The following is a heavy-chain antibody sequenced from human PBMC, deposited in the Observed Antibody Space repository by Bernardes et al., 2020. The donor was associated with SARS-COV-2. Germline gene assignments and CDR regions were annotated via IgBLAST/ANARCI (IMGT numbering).Heavy chain of an antibody. CDR1: GGSISSSNYY. J-gene: IGHJ6*02. Sequence: SETLSLTCTVSGGSISSSNYYWGWIRQPPWKLLEWIGSIYSCWTSYYNPSLQCRVRASVDTSKNQLSLRMRFVTAADMAVYYCAGSSCGIDCYIGGLRSWEYGMDVWGQGITVTVSS. CDR3: AGSSCGIDCYIGGLRSWEYGMDV. CDR2: IYSCWTS. D-gene: IGHD2-21*02. V-gene: IGHV4-39*01.